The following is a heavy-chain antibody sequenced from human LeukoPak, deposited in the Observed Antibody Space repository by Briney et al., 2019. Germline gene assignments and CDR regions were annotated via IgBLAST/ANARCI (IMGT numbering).Heavy chain of an antibody. J-gene: IGHJ4*02. D-gene: IGHD6-13*01. V-gene: IGHV4-34*01. CDR3: ARAKYSSSWYGPRAFFDY. Sequence: PSETLSLTCAVYGGSFSGYYWSWIRQPPGKGLEWIGEINHSGSTNYNPSLKSRVTISVDTSKNQFSLKLSSVTAADTAVYYCARAKYSSSWYGPRAFFDYWGQGTLVTVSS. CDR1: GGSFSGYY. CDR2: INHSGST.